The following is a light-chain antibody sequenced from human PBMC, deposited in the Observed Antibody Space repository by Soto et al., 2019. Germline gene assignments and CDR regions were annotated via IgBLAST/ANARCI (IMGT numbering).Light chain of an antibody. Sequence: EIVLTQSPGTLSLSPGGRATLSCRASQSVRSSYLAWYQQRPGQATRLLIFGASFRATGIPDRFSGSGSGTDFTLTISRMEPEDFAVYYCEHYGSPLTFGGGTKVEIK. CDR3: EHYGSPLT. CDR2: GAS. J-gene: IGKJ4*01. V-gene: IGKV3-20*01. CDR1: QSVRSSY.